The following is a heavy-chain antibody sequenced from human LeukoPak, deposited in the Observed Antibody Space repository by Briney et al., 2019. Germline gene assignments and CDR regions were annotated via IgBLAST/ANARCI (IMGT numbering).Heavy chain of an antibody. D-gene: IGHD6-19*01. Sequence: PSETLSLTCAVYGGSFSGYYWSWIRQPPGKGLEWIGEINHSGSTNYNPSLKSRVTISVDTSKNQFSLKLSSVTAADTAVYYCARTQWLVVSAFDIWGRGTMVTVSS. CDR2: INHSGST. CDR3: ARTQWLVVSAFDI. CDR1: GGSFSGYY. V-gene: IGHV4-34*01. J-gene: IGHJ3*02.